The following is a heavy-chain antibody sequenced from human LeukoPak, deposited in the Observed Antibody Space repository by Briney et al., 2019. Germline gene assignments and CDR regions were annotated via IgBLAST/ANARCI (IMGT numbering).Heavy chain of an antibody. V-gene: IGHV3-49*04. Sequence: SGGSLRLSCAGAGFILSSFAMTWVRQAPGKGLEWVGFIRRKAYGGTTEYAASVKGRFTISRDDSKSIAYLQMNSLKSEDTAVYYCTLYYYNSSGCWYIDYWGQGTLVTVSS. D-gene: IGHD3-22*01. CDR1: GFILSSFA. CDR2: IRRKAYGGTT. J-gene: IGHJ4*02. CDR3: TLYYYNSSGCWYIDY.